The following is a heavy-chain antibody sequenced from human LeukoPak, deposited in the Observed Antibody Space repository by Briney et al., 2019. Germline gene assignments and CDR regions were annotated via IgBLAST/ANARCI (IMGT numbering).Heavy chain of an antibody. V-gene: IGHV3-53*01. CDR1: GFTFSSNY. CDR3: ARDPPPGRNYFDY. Sequence: GGSLRLSCAASGFTFSSNYMSWVRQAPGKGLEWVSVIYSGGSTYYADSVKGRFTISRDNSKNTLYLQMNSLRAEDTAVYYCARDPPPGRNYFDYWGQGTLVTVSS. CDR2: IYSGGST. J-gene: IGHJ4*02.